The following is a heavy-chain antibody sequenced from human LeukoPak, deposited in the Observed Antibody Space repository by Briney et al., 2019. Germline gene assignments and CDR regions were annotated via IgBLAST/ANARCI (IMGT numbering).Heavy chain of an antibody. Sequence: ASVKVSCKASGFTFTSSAVQWVRQGRGQRLEWVGWIVVGSGNTNYAQKFQERVTITRDMSTSTAYMELSSLRSEDTAVYYCAARFPTSQWELHYWGQGTLVTVSS. CDR3: AARFPTSQWELHY. V-gene: IGHV1-58*01. CDR2: IVVGSGNT. CDR1: GFTFTSSA. J-gene: IGHJ4*02. D-gene: IGHD1-26*01.